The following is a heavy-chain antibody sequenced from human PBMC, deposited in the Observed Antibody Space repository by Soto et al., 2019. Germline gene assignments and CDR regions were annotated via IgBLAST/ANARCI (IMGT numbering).Heavy chain of an antibody. CDR2: IYSGGST. J-gene: IGHJ2*01. CDR3: AKEPVGPDWYFDL. V-gene: IGHV3-53*01. Sequence: GGSLRLSCTASGFTVSSSYMSWVRQAPGKGLEWVSVIYSGGSTYYADSVRGRFTISRDNSKNTLYLQMNNLRAEDTAVYNCAKEPVGPDWYFDLWGRGTLVTVSS. CDR1: GFTVSSSY.